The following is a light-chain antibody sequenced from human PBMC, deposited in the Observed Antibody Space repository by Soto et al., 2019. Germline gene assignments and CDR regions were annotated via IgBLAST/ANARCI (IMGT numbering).Light chain of an antibody. Sequence: IVMRQPPANLSVSPGERATLSCRASQNINTNLAWYQQKPGQAPRLLVYGAFTRAPGIPARFSGSGSGTEFALTITSLQSEDFAVYYCQQYNNWPPTTFGQWLRLEI. J-gene: IGKJ5*01. CDR3: QQYNNWPPTT. CDR2: GAF. V-gene: IGKV3-15*01. CDR1: QNINTN.